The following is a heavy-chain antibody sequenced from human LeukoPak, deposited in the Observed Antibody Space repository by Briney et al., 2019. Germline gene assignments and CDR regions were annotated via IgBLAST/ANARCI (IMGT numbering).Heavy chain of an antibody. Sequence: SETLSLTCTVSGGSFSGYYWSWIRQPPGKGLEWIGYIYYSGNTNYYPSLKSRVTISIDTSKNQFSLRMNSVTAADTAVYYCARLQSGDTYGIIDYWGQGTLVTVSS. CDR3: ARLQSGDTYGIIDY. J-gene: IGHJ4*02. CDR1: GGSFSGYY. V-gene: IGHV4-59*08. D-gene: IGHD5-18*01. CDR2: IYYSGNT.